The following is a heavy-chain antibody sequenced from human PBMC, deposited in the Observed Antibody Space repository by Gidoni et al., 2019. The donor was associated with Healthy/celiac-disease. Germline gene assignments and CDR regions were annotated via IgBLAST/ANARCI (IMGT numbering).Heavy chain of an antibody. CDR2: IRSKAYGGTT. CDR3: TRGGFEVVPAAMLYYYYYGMDV. CDR1: GFTFGDYA. Sequence: EVQLVESGGGLVQPGRSLRLSCTASGFTFGDYAMSWFRQAPGKGLAWVGFIRSKAYGGTTEYAASVKGRFTISRDDSKSIAYLQMNSLKTEDTAVYYCTRGGFEVVPAAMLYYYYYGMDVWGQGTTVTVSS. D-gene: IGHD2-2*01. V-gene: IGHV3-49*03. J-gene: IGHJ6*02.